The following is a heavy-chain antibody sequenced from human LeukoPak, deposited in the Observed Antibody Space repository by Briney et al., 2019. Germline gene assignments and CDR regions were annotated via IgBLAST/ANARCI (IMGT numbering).Heavy chain of an antibody. CDR2: IYYSGST. D-gene: IGHD6-13*01. V-gene: IGHV4-59*01. J-gene: IGHJ3*02. CDR1: GGSISSYY. CDR3: ARDLATAATADRAFDI. Sequence: SETLSLTCTVSGGSISSYYWSWVRQPPGKGLEWIGYIYYSGSTNYNPSRKNRVTVSVDTSKNQFSLKLSSVTAADTAVYYCARDLATAATADRAFDIWGPGTMVTVSS.